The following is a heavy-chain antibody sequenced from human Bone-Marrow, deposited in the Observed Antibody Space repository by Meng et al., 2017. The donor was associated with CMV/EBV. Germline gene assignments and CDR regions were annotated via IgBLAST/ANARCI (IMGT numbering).Heavy chain of an antibody. CDR1: GFNFSSYA. Sequence: GESLKISCAASGFNFSSYAMSWVRQAPGKGLEWVSVIYSGGSTYYADSVKGRFTISRDNSKNTLYLQMNSLRAEGTAVYYCARERYYYDSSGYYYGAYYYGMDVWGQGTTVTVSS. J-gene: IGHJ6*02. CDR2: IYSGGST. V-gene: IGHV3-66*02. CDR3: ARERYYYDSSGYYYGAYYYGMDV. D-gene: IGHD3-22*01.